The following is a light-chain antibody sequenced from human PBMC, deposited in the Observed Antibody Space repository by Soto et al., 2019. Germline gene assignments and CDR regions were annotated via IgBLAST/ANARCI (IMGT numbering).Light chain of an antibody. J-gene: IGKJ5*01. Sequence: EIVMTQSPATLSMSPGERATLSCRASQSVSSHLVWYQQKRGQAPRLLIYDASTRATGIPARFSGSGSGTEFTLTISSLQSEDFAVYYCQQYSNWSPITFGQGTRLEIK. CDR2: DAS. CDR3: QQYSNWSPIT. V-gene: IGKV3-15*01. CDR1: QSVSSH.